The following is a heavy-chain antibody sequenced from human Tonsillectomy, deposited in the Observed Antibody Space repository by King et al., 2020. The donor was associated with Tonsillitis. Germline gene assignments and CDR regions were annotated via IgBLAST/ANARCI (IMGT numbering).Heavy chain of an antibody. CDR3: ARYPYDYDFWVALDDPLDT. CDR1: GFTFRIYA. V-gene: IGHV3-30-3*01. CDR2: ISFDGTNK. J-gene: IGHJ3*02. D-gene: IGHD3-3*01. Sequence: VQLVESGGGVVQPERSLTLSCAASGFTFRIYAMHWVRQAPGKGLEWVAVISFDGTNKYFADSMRGRSTISRDNSKNTVYLQIDNLRPEDTAVYYCARYPYDYDFWVALDDPLDTWGQGKMVIVPS.